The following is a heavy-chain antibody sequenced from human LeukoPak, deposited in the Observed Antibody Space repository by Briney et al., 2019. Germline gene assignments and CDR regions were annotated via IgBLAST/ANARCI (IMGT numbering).Heavy chain of an antibody. CDR1: GFSLSTSGVG. J-gene: IGHJ4*02. Sequence: VSGPTLVKPTQTLTLTCTFSGFSLSTSGVGVGWIRQPPGKALEWLALIYWDDDKRYSPSPKSRLTITKDTSKNQVVLTMTNMDPVDTATYYCAHIPAYCGGDCYFDYWGQGTLVTVSS. D-gene: IGHD2-21*02. V-gene: IGHV2-5*02. CDR2: IYWDDDK. CDR3: AHIPAYCGGDCYFDY.